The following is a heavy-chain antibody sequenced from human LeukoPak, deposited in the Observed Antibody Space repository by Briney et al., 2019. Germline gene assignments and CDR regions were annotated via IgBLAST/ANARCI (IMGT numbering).Heavy chain of an antibody. J-gene: IGHJ4*02. CDR3: AKSITTYRYYFDY. V-gene: IGHV3-30*18. CDR1: GFTFSSYG. D-gene: IGHD1-20*01. CDR2: ISYDGSNK. Sequence: SGRSLRLSCAASGFTFSSYGMHWVRQAPGKGLEWVAVISYDGSNKYYADSVKGRFTISRDNSKNTLYLQMNSLRAEDTAVYHCAKSITTYRYYFDYWGQGTLVTVSS.